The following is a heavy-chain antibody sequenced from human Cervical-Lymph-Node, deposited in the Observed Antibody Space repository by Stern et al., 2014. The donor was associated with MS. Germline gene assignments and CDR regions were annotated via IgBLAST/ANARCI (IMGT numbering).Heavy chain of an antibody. CDR1: GYTLTELS. J-gene: IGHJ6*02. V-gene: IGHV1-24*01. CDR3: ATDRDDFRSGYSAPTKGYGLDV. D-gene: IGHD3-3*01. Sequence: QVQLVESGAEVKKPGASVKVSCKVSGYTLTELSMHWVRQAPGKGLEWMGGFDPEDGEKLYAQKFQGRVTMTEDTSTDTAYMELSSLRSEDTAVYYCATDRDDFRSGYSAPTKGYGLDVWGQGTTVTVTS. CDR2: FDPEDGEK.